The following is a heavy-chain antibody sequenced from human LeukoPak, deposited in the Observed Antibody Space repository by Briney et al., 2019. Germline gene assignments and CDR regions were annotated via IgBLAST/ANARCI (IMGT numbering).Heavy chain of an antibody. CDR3: ASGSHLDY. D-gene: IGHD1-26*01. V-gene: IGHV3-48*01. CDR1: GFTFNRYA. Sequence: GGSLRLSCAASGFTFNRYAMSWVRQAPGKGLEWVSYISSSSSTIYYADSVKGRFTISRDNAKNSLYLQMNSLRAEDTAVYYCASGSHLDYWGQGTLVTVSS. CDR2: ISSSSSTI. J-gene: IGHJ4*02.